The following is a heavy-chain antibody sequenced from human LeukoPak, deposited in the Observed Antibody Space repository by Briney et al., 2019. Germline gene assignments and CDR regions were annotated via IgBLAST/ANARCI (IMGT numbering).Heavy chain of an antibody. J-gene: IGHJ4*02. CDR2: INHSGST. D-gene: IGHD2-8*01. CDR1: GGSISSSSYY. V-gene: IGHV4-39*07. Sequence: PSETLSLTCTVSGGSISSSSYYWGWIRQPPGKGLEWIGEINHSGSTNYNPSLKSRVTISVDTSKNQFSLKLSSVTAADTAVYYCARARLMGLLTRASDYWGQGTLVTVSS. CDR3: ARARLMGLLTRASDY.